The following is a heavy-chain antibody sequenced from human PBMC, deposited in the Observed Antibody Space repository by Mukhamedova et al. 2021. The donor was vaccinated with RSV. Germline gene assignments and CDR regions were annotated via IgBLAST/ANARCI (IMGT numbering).Heavy chain of an antibody. J-gene: IGHJ1*01. D-gene: IGHD3-10*01. CDR3: ARDPPMVRGVNLPGY. V-gene: IGHV1-3*01. Sequence: GQRLEWMGWINAGNGYTKYTQKFQGRVTITRDTSASTAYMELSSLRSEDTAVYYCARDPPMVRGVNLPGYWGQGTLVTVSS. CDR2: INAGNGYT.